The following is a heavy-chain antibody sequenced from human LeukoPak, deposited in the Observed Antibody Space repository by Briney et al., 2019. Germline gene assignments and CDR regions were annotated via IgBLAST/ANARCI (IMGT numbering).Heavy chain of an antibody. Sequence: GGSLRLSCAASGFTFSTYSMTWVRQAPGKGLEWVSSFTSRSRSIYYADSVKGRFTISRDNAKQSLYLQMNSLRAEDTAVYYCARELGGPGDYWGQGTLVTVSS. CDR3: ARELGGPGDY. CDR2: FTSRSRSI. CDR1: GFTFSTYS. D-gene: IGHD2-15*01. J-gene: IGHJ4*02. V-gene: IGHV3-21*01.